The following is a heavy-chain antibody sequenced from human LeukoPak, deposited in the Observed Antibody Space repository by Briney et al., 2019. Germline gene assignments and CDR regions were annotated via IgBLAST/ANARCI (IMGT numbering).Heavy chain of an antibody. CDR3: ARVISVNWFDP. J-gene: IGHJ5*02. Sequence: SETLSLTCTVSGGSISSYYWSWIRQPPGKGLEWIGYIYYSGSTNYNPSLKSRVTISVDTSKNQFTLKLSSVTAADTAVYYCARVISVNWFDPWGQGTLVTVSS. V-gene: IGHV4-59*01. CDR1: GGSISSYY. CDR2: IYYSGST.